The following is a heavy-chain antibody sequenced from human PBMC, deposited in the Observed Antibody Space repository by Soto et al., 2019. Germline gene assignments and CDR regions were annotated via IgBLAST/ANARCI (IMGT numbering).Heavy chain of an antibody. J-gene: IGHJ4*02. V-gene: IGHV5-51*01. D-gene: IGHD6-19*01. CDR2: IYAGDSDT. CDR1: GYSFSDYW. CDR3: ARQHPLDSSAWYN. Sequence: GESLKISCEGSGYSFSDYWIGWVRHVPGKGLEWVGTIYAGDSDTRYGPSFEGQVTMSVDKSISTAYLHWSSLKASDSAIYYCARQHPLDSSAWYNWGQGTLVTVSS.